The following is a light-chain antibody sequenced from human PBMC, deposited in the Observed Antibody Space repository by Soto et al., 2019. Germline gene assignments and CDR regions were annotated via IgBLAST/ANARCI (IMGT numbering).Light chain of an antibody. CDR1: SSDVGTYNY. CDR3: CSYAGGYTHAV. Sequence: QSALTQPRSVSGPPGQSVSISCSGTSSDVGTYNYVSWYQQHPGKAPKLMIHDVSKRPSGVPDRFSGSKSGNTASLTISGLQAEDEADYYCCSYAGGYTHAVFGGGTQLTVL. CDR2: DVS. J-gene: IGLJ2*01. V-gene: IGLV2-11*01.